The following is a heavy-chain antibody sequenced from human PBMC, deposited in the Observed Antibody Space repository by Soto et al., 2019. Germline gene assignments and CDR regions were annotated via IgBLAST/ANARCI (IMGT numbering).Heavy chain of an antibody. D-gene: IGHD2-15*01. V-gene: IGHV3-30*03. CDR2: ISYDGNVA. CDR3: AIEGPNTIWYFVL. J-gene: IGHJ4*02. Sequence: QVQLVESGGGVVQPGRSLRLSCAASGFTFSSYGMHWVRQAPVKGLEWVTVISYDGNVAYYADSVKGRFTISRDYSKNTLSLQLNSLRTEDTAVYCCAIEGPNTIWYFVLWGQGTLVSVSS. CDR1: GFTFSSYG.